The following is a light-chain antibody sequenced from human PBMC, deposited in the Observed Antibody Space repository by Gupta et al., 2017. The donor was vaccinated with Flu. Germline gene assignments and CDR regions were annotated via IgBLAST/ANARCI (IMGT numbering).Light chain of an antibody. Sequence: EVVMTQTPATLPVSPGERVTLSCRASQSVSSNFAWFQQKPGQAPRLLFYGASTRTTGVPARFSASGSGTDFTLTIISLQSDDFAVYYCQQDHYWPSIFGQGTTLEIK. CDR3: QQDHYWPSI. J-gene: IGKJ2*01. CDR1: QSVSSN. V-gene: IGKV3-15*01. CDR2: GAS.